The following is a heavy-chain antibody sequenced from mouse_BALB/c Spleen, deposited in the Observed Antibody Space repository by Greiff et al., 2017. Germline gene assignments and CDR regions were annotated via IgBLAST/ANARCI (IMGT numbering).Heavy chain of an antibody. CDR3: VRDDGVFAY. V-gene: IGHV2-9-2*01. Sequence: VKLKESGPGLVAPSQSLSITCTVSGFSLTSYDISWIRQPPGKGLEWLGVIWTGGGTNYNSAFMSRLSISKDNSKSQVFLKMNSMQTDDTAIYYCVRDDGVFAYWGQGTLVTVSA. CDR2: IWTGGGT. CDR1: GFSLTSYD. D-gene: IGHD2-3*01. J-gene: IGHJ3*01.